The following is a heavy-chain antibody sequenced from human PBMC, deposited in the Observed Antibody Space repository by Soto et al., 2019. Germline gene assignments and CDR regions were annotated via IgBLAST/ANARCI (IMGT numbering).Heavy chain of an antibody. CDR3: ARDLGYYDSSGYFDY. J-gene: IGHJ4*02. V-gene: IGHV3-11*01. CDR2: ISSDGSII. Sequence: PGGSLRLSCAASGFTFSDYYMSWIRQAPGKGLEWVSYISSDGSIIYYADSVKGRFTISRDNAQNSLYLQMNSLRAEDTAVYYCARDLGYYDSSGYFDYWGQGTLVTVSS. CDR1: GFTFSDYY. D-gene: IGHD3-22*01.